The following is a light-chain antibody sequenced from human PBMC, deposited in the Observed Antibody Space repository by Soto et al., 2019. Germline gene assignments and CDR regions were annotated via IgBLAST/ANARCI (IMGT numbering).Light chain of an antibody. J-gene: IGLJ1*01. CDR1: SSNIGSNY. CDR2: RNN. Sequence: VLTQPPSASGTPGQRVTISCSGSSSNIGSNYVYWYQQLPGTAPKLLIYRNNQRPSGVPDRFSGSKSGTSASLAISGLRSEDEADYYCAAWDDSLSSYVFGTGTKVT. CDR3: AAWDDSLSSYV. V-gene: IGLV1-47*01.